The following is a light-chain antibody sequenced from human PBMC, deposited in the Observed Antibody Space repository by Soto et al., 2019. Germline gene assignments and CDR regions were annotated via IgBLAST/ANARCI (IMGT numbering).Light chain of an antibody. J-gene: IGLJ3*02. V-gene: IGLV2-14*01. CDR3: SSYIRRSTPDV. Sequence: QSVLTQPASLSGSPGQSITISCTGTSSDVGAHNYVSWYQQRPGEAPKLIIYEVTNRPSGVSNRFSGSKSGNTASLTISGLQAEDEADYYCSSYIRRSTPDVFGGGTK. CDR2: EVT. CDR1: SSDVGAHNY.